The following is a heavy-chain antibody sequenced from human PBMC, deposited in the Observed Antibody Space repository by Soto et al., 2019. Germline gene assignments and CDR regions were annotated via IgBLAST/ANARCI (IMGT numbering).Heavy chain of an antibody. CDR2: IFYSGST. V-gene: IGHV4-30-4*01. J-gene: IGHJ6*02. D-gene: IGHD3-10*01. Sequence: QVQLQESGPGLVKPSQTLSLTCTVSGGSISSGDYYWNWIRRPPGKALEWIGYIFYSGSTSHNPSLRSRVTISVDTSKNQFSLKLTSVTAADAAMYYCARGLNYFGSGTYNYYYGMDVWGQGTTVTVSS. CDR1: GGSISSGDYY. CDR3: ARGLNYFGSGTYNYYYGMDV.